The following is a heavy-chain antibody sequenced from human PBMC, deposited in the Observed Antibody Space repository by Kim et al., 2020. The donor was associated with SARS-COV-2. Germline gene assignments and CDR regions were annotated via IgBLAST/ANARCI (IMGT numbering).Heavy chain of an antibody. D-gene: IGHD3-16*01. CDR3: AKDLTGGGVDAFDI. V-gene: IGHV3-23*01. Sequence: ANAVKGRFTIPRDHSKNTLYLEMNRLRAEETAVYYCAKDLTGGGVDAFDIWGQGTMVTVSS. J-gene: IGHJ3*02.